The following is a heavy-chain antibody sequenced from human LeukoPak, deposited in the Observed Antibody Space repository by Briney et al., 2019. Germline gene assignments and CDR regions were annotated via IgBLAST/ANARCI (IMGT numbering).Heavy chain of an antibody. CDR1: GGSFSGYY. CDR2: INHSGST. D-gene: IGHD3-10*01. J-gene: IGHJ4*02. Sequence: PSETLSLTCAVYGGSFSGYYWSWIRQPPGKGLEWIGEINHSGSTNYNPSLKSRVTISVDTSKNQFYLKLSSVTAADTAVYYCARGATMVRGVIIVRYYFDYWGQGTLVTVSS. V-gene: IGHV4-34*01. CDR3: ARGATMVRGVIIVRYYFDY.